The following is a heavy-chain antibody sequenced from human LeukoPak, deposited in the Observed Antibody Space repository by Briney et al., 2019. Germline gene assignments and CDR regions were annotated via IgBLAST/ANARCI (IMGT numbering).Heavy chain of an antibody. V-gene: IGHV1-69*13. CDR3: ASNPYDFWSGYGS. J-gene: IGHJ5*02. Sequence: SVKVSCKASGGTFSSYAISWVRQAPGQGLEWMGGIIPIFGTANYAQKFQGRVTITVDESTSTAYMELSSLRSEGTAVYYCASNPYDFWSGYGSWGQGTLVTVSS. D-gene: IGHD3-3*01. CDR1: GGTFSSYA. CDR2: IIPIFGTA.